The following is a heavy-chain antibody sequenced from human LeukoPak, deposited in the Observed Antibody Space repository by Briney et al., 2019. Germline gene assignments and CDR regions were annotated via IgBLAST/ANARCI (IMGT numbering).Heavy chain of an antibody. J-gene: IGHJ5*02. D-gene: IGHD6-19*01. CDR2: INPNSGGT. V-gene: IGHV1-2*02. CDR1: GYTFTDYY. CDR3: ARGSTRDSSGWYGLGKWFDP. Sequence: ASVKVSCKASGYTFTDYYMHWVRQAPGQGLEWMGWINPNSGGTNYAQNFQGRVTMTRDTSISTAFLELSSLRSDDTAVYYCARGSTRDSSGWYGLGKWFDPWGQRTLVTVSS.